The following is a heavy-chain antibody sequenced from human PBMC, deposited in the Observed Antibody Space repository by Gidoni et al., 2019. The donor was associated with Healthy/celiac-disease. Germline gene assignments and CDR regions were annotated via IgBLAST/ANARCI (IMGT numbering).Heavy chain of an antibody. CDR3: ASGLRAGYYYYGMDV. Sequence: VQLVHSGAEVKKPGASVKVSCKASGYTFTGYYMHWVRQAPGQGLEWMGRINPNSGGTNYAQKFQGRVTMTRDTSISTAYMELSRLRADDTAVYYCASGLRAGYYYYGMDVWGQGTTVTVSS. J-gene: IGHJ6*02. D-gene: IGHD4-17*01. CDR1: GYTFTGYY. CDR2: INPNSGGT. V-gene: IGHV1-2*06.